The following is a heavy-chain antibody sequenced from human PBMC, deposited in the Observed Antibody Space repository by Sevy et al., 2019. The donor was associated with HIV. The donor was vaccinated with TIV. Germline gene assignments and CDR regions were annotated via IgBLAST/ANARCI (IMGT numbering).Heavy chain of an antibody. CDR2: ISSSSTI. J-gene: IGHJ4*02. Sequence: GGSLRLSCAASGFTFSSYSMNWVRQAPGKGLEWVSYISSSSTIYYADSVKGRFTISRDNAKNSLYLQMNSLRAEDTAVYYCARESTVAGTPGVYYFDYWGQGTLVTVSS. CDR1: GFTFSSYS. V-gene: IGHV3-48*01. CDR3: ARESTVAGTPGVYYFDY. D-gene: IGHD6-19*01.